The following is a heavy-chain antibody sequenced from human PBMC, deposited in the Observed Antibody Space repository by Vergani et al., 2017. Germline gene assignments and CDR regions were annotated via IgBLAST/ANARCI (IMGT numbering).Heavy chain of an antibody. CDR3: ARGGATVSGFGEPHYYYMDV. Sequence: EVQLLESGGDLVQPGGSLRLSCAASGFTFNHYAMNWVRQAPGKGLEWVSGISGSGGSTYYAGSVKGRFTISRDSSKNTLYLQMNSLSAGDTAVYYCARGGATVSGFGEPHYYYMDVWGKGTTVTVSS. D-gene: IGHD3-10*01. CDR1: GFTFNHYA. CDR2: ISGSGGST. J-gene: IGHJ6*03. V-gene: IGHV3-23*01.